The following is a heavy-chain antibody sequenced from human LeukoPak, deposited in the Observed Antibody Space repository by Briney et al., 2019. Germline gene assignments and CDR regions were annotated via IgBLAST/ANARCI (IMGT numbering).Heavy chain of an antibody. V-gene: IGHV4-59*01. CDR1: SGSITNYY. Sequence: SETLSHTCTVSSGSITNYYWSWIRQPPGKELEWIGYIYYSGSTNYNPSLKSRVTISLDTSKNQFSLKLSSVTAADTAVYYCARAYSSSWLTPRWFDPWGQGTLVTVSS. CDR3: ARAYSSSWLTPRWFDP. CDR2: IYYSGST. D-gene: IGHD6-13*01. J-gene: IGHJ5*02.